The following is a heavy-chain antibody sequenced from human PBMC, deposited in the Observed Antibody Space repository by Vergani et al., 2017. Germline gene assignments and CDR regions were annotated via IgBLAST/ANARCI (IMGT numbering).Heavy chain of an antibody. D-gene: IGHD3-22*01. Sequence: QVQLVESGGGVVQPGGSLRLSCIASGFTFIIYGMHWVRQAPGKGLEWVAFIRYDGTKRFYGDSVKGRFTISRDNSQTTVFLQMNSLRADDSAVYYCTKAGQYDSDNFHDSWGQGALVTVAS. V-gene: IGHV3-30*02. CDR1: GFTFIIYG. J-gene: IGHJ1*01. CDR3: TKAGQYDSDNFHDS. CDR2: IRYDGTKR.